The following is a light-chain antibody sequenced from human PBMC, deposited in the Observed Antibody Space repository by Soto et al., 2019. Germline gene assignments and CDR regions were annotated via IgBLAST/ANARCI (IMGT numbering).Light chain of an antibody. J-gene: IGKJ3*01. Sequence: VLSLSPATLSVSPGERATLSSRGSRSVSSNLAWYQQKPGQAPRLLIFGASSRATGIPDRFSGSGSGTDFTLTISRVEPEDFAVYYCQQYGSSPPTFGPGTKVDI. CDR3: QQYGSSPPT. CDR2: GAS. CDR1: RSVSSN. V-gene: IGKV3-20*01.